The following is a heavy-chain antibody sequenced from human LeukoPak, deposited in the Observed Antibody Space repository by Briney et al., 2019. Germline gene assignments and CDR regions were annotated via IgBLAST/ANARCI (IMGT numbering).Heavy chain of an antibody. CDR1: GGSFSGYY. D-gene: IGHD3-22*01. CDR2: IYTSGST. V-gene: IGHV4-4*07. J-gene: IGHJ4*02. CDR3: ARDSGYYYFDY. Sequence: SETLSLTCAVYGGSFSGYYWSWIRQPAGKGLEWIGRIYTSGSTNYNPSLKSRVTMSVDTSKNQFSLKLSSVTAADTAVYYCARDSGYYYFDYWGQGTLVTVSS.